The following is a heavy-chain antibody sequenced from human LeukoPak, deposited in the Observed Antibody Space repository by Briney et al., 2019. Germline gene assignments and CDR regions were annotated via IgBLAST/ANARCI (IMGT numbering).Heavy chain of an antibody. V-gene: IGHV4-59*01. D-gene: IGHD1-26*01. CDR2: IYDGGST. CDR1: GGSLSGYY. Sequence: SETLSLTRTDSGGSLSGYYWSCIRQPPREGLERIGYIYDGGSTNYNPSLRSRVTISVDTSKNQFSLKLSSVTAADTAVYYCARDPGATPEGAFDIWGEGTMLTVSS. CDR3: ARDPGATPEGAFDI. J-gene: IGHJ3*02.